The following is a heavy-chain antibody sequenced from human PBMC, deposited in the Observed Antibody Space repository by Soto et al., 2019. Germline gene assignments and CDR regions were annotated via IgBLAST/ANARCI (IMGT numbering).Heavy chain of an antibody. CDR2: ISVYNGDT. J-gene: IGHJ4*02. CDR3: ARRSGFCSNTSCYDDY. CDR1: GYIFTSYG. V-gene: IGHV1-18*01. D-gene: IGHD2-2*03. Sequence: QVHLVQSGAEVKKPGASVKVSCKASGYIFTSYGISWVRQAPGQGLEWLGWISVYNGDTRYAQKVQGRVTITADPYTNTAYMELRTLRSDDTAVYYCARRSGFCSNTSCYDDYWGQGTLVTVSS.